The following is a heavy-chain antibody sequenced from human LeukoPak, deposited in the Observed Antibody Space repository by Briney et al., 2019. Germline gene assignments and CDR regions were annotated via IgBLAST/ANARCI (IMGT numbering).Heavy chain of an antibody. D-gene: IGHD3-22*01. Sequence: PGGSLRLSCAASGFTFSSYSMNWVRQAPGKGLEWASSISSSSSYIYYADSVKGRFTISRDNAKNSLYLQMNSLRAEDTAVYYCAREGNYYDSSGYPDYWGQGTLVTVSS. V-gene: IGHV3-21*01. CDR3: AREGNYYDSSGYPDY. CDR1: GFTFSSYS. CDR2: ISSSSSYI. J-gene: IGHJ4*02.